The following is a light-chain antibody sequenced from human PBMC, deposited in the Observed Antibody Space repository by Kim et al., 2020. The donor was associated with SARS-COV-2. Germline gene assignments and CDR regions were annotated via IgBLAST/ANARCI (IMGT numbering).Light chain of an antibody. V-gene: IGLV2-8*01. CDR1: SSDVGGYNY. CDR3: SSYAGSNILVV. Sequence: QSVTISCPGTSSDVGGYNYVSWYQQHPGKAPKLMIYEVSKRPSGVPDRFSGSKSGNTASLTVSGLQAEDEADYYCSSYAGSNILVVFGGGTQLTVL. CDR2: EVS. J-gene: IGLJ2*01.